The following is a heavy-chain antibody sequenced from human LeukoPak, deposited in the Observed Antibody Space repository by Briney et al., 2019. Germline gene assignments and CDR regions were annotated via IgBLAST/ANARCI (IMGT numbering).Heavy chain of an antibody. CDR2: IYSTGST. Sequence: TSQTLSLTCTVSGGSISSGRYYWSWIRQPAGKGLEWIGRIYSTGSTSYNPSLESRVTISVDTSKNQFSLMLSSVTAADTAVYYCAREGSVCGTSRCFKWFDPWGQGTLVTVSS. CDR3: AREGSVCGTSRCFKWFDP. V-gene: IGHV4-61*02. J-gene: IGHJ5*02. D-gene: IGHD3-3*02. CDR1: GGSISSGRYY.